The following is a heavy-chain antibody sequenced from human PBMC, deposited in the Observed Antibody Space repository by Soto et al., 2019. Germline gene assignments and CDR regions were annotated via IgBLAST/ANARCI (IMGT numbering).Heavy chain of an antibody. J-gene: IGHJ6*02. V-gene: IGHV4-59*01. CDR2: IYYSGST. CDR1: CGSISSYY. CDR3: ARVRGYSYGVYYYYYGMDV. Sequence: SETLSLTCTVSCGSISSYYWSWIRQPPGKGLEWIGYIYYSGSTNYNPSLKSRVTISVDTSKNQFSLKLSSVTAADTAVYYCARVRGYSYGVYYYYYGMDVWGQGTTVTVSS. D-gene: IGHD5-18*01.